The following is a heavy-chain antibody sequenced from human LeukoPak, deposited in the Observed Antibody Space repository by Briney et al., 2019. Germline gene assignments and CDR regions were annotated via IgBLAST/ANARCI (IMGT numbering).Heavy chain of an antibody. CDR3: ARVIGDIAAAGTYYYYYMDV. V-gene: IGHV1-69*05. CDR2: IIPIFGTA. Sequence: GASVKVSCKCSGGTFSSYASSWVRQARGKGLEWMGGIIPIFGTANYAQKFQGRLTITTDESTTTAYMELSSLRSEDTAVYYCARVIGDIAAAGTYYYYYMDVWGKGTTVTVSS. CDR1: GGTFSSYA. J-gene: IGHJ6*03. D-gene: IGHD6-13*01.